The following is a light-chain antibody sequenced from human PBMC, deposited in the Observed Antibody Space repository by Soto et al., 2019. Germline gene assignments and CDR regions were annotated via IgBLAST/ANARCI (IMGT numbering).Light chain of an antibody. V-gene: IGKV3-15*01. CDR1: QSVGGN. CDR2: AAS. CDR3: QQYNYWPYT. Sequence: MTQSPATLSVSPGGRATLPCRASQSVGGNLAWYQQKHGQAPRLLLYAASTRAAAIPARFSGSGSGTEFTLTIDSLQSEDFAVYYCQQYNYWPYTFGQGTKVDSK. J-gene: IGKJ2*01.